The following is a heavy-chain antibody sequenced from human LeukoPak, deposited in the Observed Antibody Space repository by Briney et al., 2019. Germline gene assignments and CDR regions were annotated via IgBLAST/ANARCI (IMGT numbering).Heavy chain of an antibody. J-gene: IGHJ4*02. CDR3: ARVSVVVTATRHYFDY. V-gene: IGHV1-69*04. CDR1: GDTFSSYA. D-gene: IGHD2-21*02. Sequence: AAVKVSYKASGDTFSSYAIRWVRQAPGQGLEWMGRIIPILGIANYAQKFQGRVMITADKSTSTAYMELSSLRSEDTAVYHCARVSVVVTATRHYFDYWGQGTLVTVSS. CDR2: IIPILGIA.